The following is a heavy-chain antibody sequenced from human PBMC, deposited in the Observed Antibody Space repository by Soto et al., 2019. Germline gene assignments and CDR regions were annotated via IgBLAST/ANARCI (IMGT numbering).Heavy chain of an antibody. CDR2: ISGSGGST. D-gene: IGHD1-26*01. Sequence: EVLLLESGGCLVQPVGSLRLSCAASGFTFSSYAMSWVRQAPGKGLEWVSAISGSGGSTYYADSVKGRFTISRDNSKNTLYLQMNSLRAEDTAVYYCARRGSGSYYDYWGQGTLVTVSS. CDR1: GFTFSSYA. V-gene: IGHV3-23*01. CDR3: ARRGSGSYYDY. J-gene: IGHJ4*02.